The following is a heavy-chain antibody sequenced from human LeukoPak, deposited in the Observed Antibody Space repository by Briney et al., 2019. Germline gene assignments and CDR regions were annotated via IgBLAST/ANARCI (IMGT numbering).Heavy chain of an antibody. Sequence: ASVKVSCKASGYSFSTHWMHWVRQAPGQGFEWMAIINPDGTATGHSQKFQGRLSMTRDPSTSTVYLELSRLTSEDTAIYYCTTAADQYFDYWGQGSLVAVSP. CDR1: GYSFSTHW. CDR2: INPDGTAT. CDR3: TTAADQYFDY. V-gene: IGHV1-46*01. D-gene: IGHD2-2*01. J-gene: IGHJ4*02.